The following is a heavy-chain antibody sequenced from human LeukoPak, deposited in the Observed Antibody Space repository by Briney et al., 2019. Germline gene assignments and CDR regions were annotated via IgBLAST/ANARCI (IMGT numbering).Heavy chain of an antibody. CDR3: ARGGIVVATDY. CDR2: INHRGST. V-gene: IGHV4-34*01. CDR1: GGSFSGYY. D-gene: IGHD6-19*01. J-gene: IGHJ4*02. Sequence: KPSETLSLTCDVYGGSFSGYYWSWIRQPPGKGLEWIGEINHRGSTNYNPSLKSRVTISVDTSKNQFSLKLTSVTAADAAVYYCARGGIVVATDYWGQGTLVTVSS.